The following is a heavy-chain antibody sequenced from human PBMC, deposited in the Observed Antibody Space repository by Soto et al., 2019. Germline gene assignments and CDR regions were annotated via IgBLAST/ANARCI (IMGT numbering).Heavy chain of an antibody. V-gene: IGHV1-2*02. CDR1: GYTFTGFY. CDR2: INPNSGGT. D-gene: IGHD2-2*02. J-gene: IGHJ4*02. CDR3: AREGYCSSTNCYIDKY. Sequence: GASVKVSCKASGYTFTGFYIHWVRQAPGQGLEWMGGINPNSGGTDSAQKFQGRVTMTSDTSISTAYMELNRLRSDDTAVYYCAREGYCSSTNCYIDKYGGQGTLVTVSS.